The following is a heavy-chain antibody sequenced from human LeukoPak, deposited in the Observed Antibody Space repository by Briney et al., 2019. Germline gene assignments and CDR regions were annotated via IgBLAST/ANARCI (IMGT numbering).Heavy chain of an antibody. J-gene: IGHJ5*02. D-gene: IGHD2-2*01. V-gene: IGHV4-59*08. CDR2: IYYSGST. CDR3: ARHVIVVVPAAMEQMNWFDP. CDR1: GGSISSYY. Sequence: KPSETLSLTCTVSGGSISSYYWSWIRQPPGKGLEWIGYIYYSGSTNYNPSLKSRVTISVDTSKNQFSLKLSSVTAADTAVYYCARHVIVVVPAAMEQMNWFDPWGQGTLVTVSS.